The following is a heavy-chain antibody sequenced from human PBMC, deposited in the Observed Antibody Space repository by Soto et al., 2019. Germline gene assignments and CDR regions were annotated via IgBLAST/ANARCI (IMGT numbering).Heavy chain of an antibody. D-gene: IGHD3-22*01. CDR3: ARGSGHYDSSGYYIPLYWYSDL. CDR1: GGSISSYY. V-gene: IGHV4-59*08. Sequence: SETLSLTCTVSGGSISSYYWSWIRQPPGKGLEWIGYIYYSGSTNYNPSLKSRVTISVDTSKNQFSLKLSSVTAADTAVYYCARGSGHYDSSGYYIPLYWYSDLWGRGTLVTVS. CDR2: IYYSGST. J-gene: IGHJ2*01.